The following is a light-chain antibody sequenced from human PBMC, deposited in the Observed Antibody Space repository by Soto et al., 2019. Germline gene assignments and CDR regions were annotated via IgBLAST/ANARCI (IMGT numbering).Light chain of an antibody. J-gene: IGLJ2*01. Sequence: SYELTQPPSVSVAPGQTARISCGGNNIGNKSVHWYQQRPGQAPILGVYDDTDRPSGIPERFSGSNSGNTATLAITRVEAGDEADYFCQVWDSSSDHVVFGGGTKLTVL. CDR1: NIGNKS. CDR2: DDT. V-gene: IGLV3-21*02. CDR3: QVWDSSSDHVV.